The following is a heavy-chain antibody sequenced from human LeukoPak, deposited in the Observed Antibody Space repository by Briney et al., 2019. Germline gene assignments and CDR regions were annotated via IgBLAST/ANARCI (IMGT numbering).Heavy chain of an antibody. D-gene: IGHD6-13*01. CDR1: GGSISSSSYY. V-gene: IGHV4-39*01. CDR3: ASRSSWYGGAWFDY. CDR2: IYYSGST. J-gene: IGHJ4*02. Sequence: SETLSLTCTVSGGSISSSSYYWGWIRQSPGKGLEWIGSIYYSGSTYYNPSLKSRVTISVDTSKNQFSLKLSSVTAADTAVYYCASRSSWYGGAWFDYWGQGTLVTVSS.